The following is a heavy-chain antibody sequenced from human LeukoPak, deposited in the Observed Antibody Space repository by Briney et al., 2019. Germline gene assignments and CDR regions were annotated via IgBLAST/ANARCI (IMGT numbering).Heavy chain of an antibody. Sequence: ASVKVSCKASGGTFSSYAISWVRQAPGQGLEWTGGIIPIFGTANYAQRFQGRVTITADESTSTAYMELSSLRSEDTAVYYCARDDYGDTEGDYWGQGTLVTVSS. V-gene: IGHV1-69*13. CDR1: GGTFSSYA. CDR2: IIPIFGTA. D-gene: IGHD4-17*01. CDR3: ARDDYGDTEGDY. J-gene: IGHJ4*02.